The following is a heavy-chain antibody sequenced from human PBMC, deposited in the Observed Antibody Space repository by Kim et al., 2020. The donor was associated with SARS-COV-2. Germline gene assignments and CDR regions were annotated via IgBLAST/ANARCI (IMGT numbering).Heavy chain of an antibody. V-gene: IGHV4-59*13. Sequence: SETLSLTCTVSGGSISSYYWSWIRQPPGKGLEWIGYIYYSGSTNYNPSLKSRVTISVDTSKNQFSLKLSSVTAADTAVYYCARSGSSGWYVWGHGTLVTVSS. CDR2: IYYSGST. CDR3: ARSGSSGWYV. J-gene: IGHJ4*01. CDR1: GGSISSYY. D-gene: IGHD6-19*01.